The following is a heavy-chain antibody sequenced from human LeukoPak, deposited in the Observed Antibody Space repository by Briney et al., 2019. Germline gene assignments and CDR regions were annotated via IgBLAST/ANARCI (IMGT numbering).Heavy chain of an antibody. Sequence: GRSLSPFRAASGFTFSDSYVSWVSQHPGKGLGCLSYVIISSSYTTYADSVKGGFTISRDNAKNSLYLQRNSLRAENTAVYYCATARGYSSSWSYSFDCWGQATLVTASA. CDR1: GFTFSDSY. J-gene: IGHJ4*02. V-gene: IGHV3-11*06. D-gene: IGHD6-13*01. CDR3: ATARGYSSSWSYSFDC. CDR2: VIISSSYT.